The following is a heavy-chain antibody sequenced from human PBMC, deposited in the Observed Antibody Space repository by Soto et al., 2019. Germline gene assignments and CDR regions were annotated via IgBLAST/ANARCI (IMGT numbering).Heavy chain of an antibody. Sequence: QVQLVESGGGVVQPVRSLRLSCAASGFTSSSYGMHWVRQAPGKGLEWVAVIWYDGSNKYYADSVKGRFTISRDNYKNTLYLQMNSLRAEDTAVYYCNYGSAETYYWGQGTLVTVSS. V-gene: IGHV3-33*01. CDR3: NYGSAETYY. D-gene: IGHD3-10*01. CDR2: IWYDGSNK. J-gene: IGHJ4*02. CDR1: GFTSSSYG.